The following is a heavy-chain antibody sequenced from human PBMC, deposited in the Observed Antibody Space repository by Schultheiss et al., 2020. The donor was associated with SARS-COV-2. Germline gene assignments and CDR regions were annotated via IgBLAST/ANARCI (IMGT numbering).Heavy chain of an antibody. CDR2: ISYDGSNK. Sequence: GGSLRLSCAASGFTFSDYYMSWIRQAPGKGLEWVAVISYDGSNKYYSDSVKGRFTISRDNSKNTLYLQMNSLRAEDTAVYYCARDPSGHYYYGMDVWGQGTTVTVSS. CDR1: GFTFSDYY. CDR3: ARDPSGHYYYGMDV. V-gene: IGHV3-30-3*01. J-gene: IGHJ6*02.